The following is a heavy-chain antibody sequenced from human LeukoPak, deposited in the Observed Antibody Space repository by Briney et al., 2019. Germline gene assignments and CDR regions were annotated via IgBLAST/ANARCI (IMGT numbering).Heavy chain of an antibody. V-gene: IGHV1-69*13. CDR3: ARVAIVESYNWNDQGWFDP. D-gene: IGHD1-1*01. Sequence: SVKVSSKASGGTFSIYAISWGRQAPGQGLEWMGGIIPIVGTANYAQKFQGRVTITADESTSTAYMELSSLRSEDTAVYYCARVAIVESYNWNDQGWFDPWGQGTLVTVSS. CDR1: GGTFSIYA. J-gene: IGHJ5*02. CDR2: IIPIVGTA.